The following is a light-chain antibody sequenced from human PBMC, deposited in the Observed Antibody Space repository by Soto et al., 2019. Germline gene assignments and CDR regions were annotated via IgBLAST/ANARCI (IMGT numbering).Light chain of an antibody. Sequence: EIVITQSPATLSVSPWERATLSCRASQTVSDNLAWYQQKPGQAPRLLIYGASTRATDIPARFSGSGSGTEFTLTISSLQSEDFATYYCQQYYSFPRTFGQGTKVDI. CDR3: QQYYSFPRT. J-gene: IGKJ1*01. CDR1: QTVSDN. CDR2: GAS. V-gene: IGKV3-15*01.